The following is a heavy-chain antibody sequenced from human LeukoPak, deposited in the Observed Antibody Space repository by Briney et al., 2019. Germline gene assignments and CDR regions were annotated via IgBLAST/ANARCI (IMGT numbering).Heavy chain of an antibody. D-gene: IGHD6-19*01. CDR3: ARGRIALARYMDV. Sequence: SETLSLTCAVSGGSFSGYYWSWIRHPPWKGLEWIGEINHSGSTNYNSSLKSRVTISVDTSKDQFSLKLSSVTAADTAVYYCARGRIALARYMDVWGKGTTVTVSS. V-gene: IGHV4-34*01. CDR2: INHSGST. CDR1: GGSFSGYY. J-gene: IGHJ6*03.